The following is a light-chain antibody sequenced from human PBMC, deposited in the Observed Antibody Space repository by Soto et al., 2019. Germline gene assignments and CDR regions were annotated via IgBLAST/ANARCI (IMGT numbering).Light chain of an antibody. J-gene: IGLJ1*01. CDR3: SSYTSRNTLYV. CDR1: SSDVGNYNY. CDR2: EVS. Sequence: QSVLTQPASVSGSPGQSITISCTGTSSDVGNYNYVSWYQQYPGRVPKLLIFEVSNRPSGVSNRFSGSKSGNTASLTISGLQAEDEADYYCSSYTSRNTLYVFGTGTKVTVL. V-gene: IGLV2-14*01.